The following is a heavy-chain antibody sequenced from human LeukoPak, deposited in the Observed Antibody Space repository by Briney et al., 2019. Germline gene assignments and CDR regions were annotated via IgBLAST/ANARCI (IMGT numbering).Heavy chain of an antibody. D-gene: IGHD6-13*01. CDR1: GXTFDAYT. CDR2: ISWDGGST. Sequence: GGSLRLSCAASGXTFDAYTMHWVRQAPGKGLEWVSLISWDGGSTYYADSVKGRFTISRDNSKNSLYLQMNSLRTEDTALYYCAKGGQWGQLVPWFDPWGQGTLVTVSS. CDR3: AKGGQWGQLVPWFDP. V-gene: IGHV3-43*01. J-gene: IGHJ5*02.